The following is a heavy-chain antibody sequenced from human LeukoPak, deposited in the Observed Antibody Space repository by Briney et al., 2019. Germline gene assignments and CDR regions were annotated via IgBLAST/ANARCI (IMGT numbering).Heavy chain of an antibody. V-gene: IGHV3-30*02. CDR2: IRYDGSNK. D-gene: IGHD4/OR15-4a*01. Sequence: GGSLRLSCAASGFTFSSYGLHWVRQAPGKGLEWVAFIRYDGSNKYYADSVKGRVTISRDNSKNTLYLQMNSLRAEDTAVYYCARRAGAYSHPYDYWGQGTLVTVSS. J-gene: IGHJ4*02. CDR1: GFTFSSYG. CDR3: ARRAGAYSHPYDY.